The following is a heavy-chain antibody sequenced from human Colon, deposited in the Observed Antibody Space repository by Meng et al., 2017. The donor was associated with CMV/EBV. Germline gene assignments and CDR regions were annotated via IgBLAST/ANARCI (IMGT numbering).Heavy chain of an antibody. J-gene: IGHJ4*02. CDR3: AKGPAATTVPDFDS. D-gene: IGHD4-17*01. CDR1: GFTFGDYT. CDR2: VSWDGGST. Sequence: GESLKISCAASGFTFGDYTMNWVRHAPGKGLEWVAVVSWDGGSTRYAESVRGRFTISRDNSKNLLVLQLNSLRSDDSALYYCAKGPAATTVPDFDSWGQGTLVTVSS. V-gene: IGHV3-43*01.